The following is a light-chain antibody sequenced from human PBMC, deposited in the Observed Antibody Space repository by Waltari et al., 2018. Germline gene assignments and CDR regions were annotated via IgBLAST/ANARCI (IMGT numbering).Light chain of an antibody. CDR3: QQLNSYPTWT. V-gene: IGKV1-9*01. CDR1: QGISSY. Sequence: DIQLTKSPSFLSASVGDRVTITCRASQGISSYLAWYQQQPGKAPKLLIDAASTLQSGVPSRCSGSGSGIEFTLTISSLQPEDFATYYCQQLNSYPTWTFGGGTKGEIK. J-gene: IGKJ4*01. CDR2: AAS.